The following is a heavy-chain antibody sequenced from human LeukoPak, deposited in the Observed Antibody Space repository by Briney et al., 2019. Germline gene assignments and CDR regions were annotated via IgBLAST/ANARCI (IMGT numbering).Heavy chain of an antibody. CDR2: IYHSGST. CDR3: ARGALWEQQLVNPFDY. D-gene: IGHD6-13*01. V-gene: IGHV4-38-2*02. CDR1: GYSISSGYY. J-gene: IGHJ4*02. Sequence: SETLSLTCTVSGYSISSGYYWVWIRQPPGKGLEWIGNIYHSGSTNYNPSLKSRVTISVDTSKNQFSLKLSSVTAADTAVYYCARGALWEQQLVNPFDYRGQGTLVTVSS.